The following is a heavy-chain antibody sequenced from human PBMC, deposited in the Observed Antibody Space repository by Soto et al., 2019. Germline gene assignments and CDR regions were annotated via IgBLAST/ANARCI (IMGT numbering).Heavy chain of an antibody. J-gene: IGHJ6*02. CDR2: TYYRSKWYN. V-gene: IGHV6-1*01. Sequence: QVQLQQSGPGLVKPSQTLSLTCAISGDSVSSNSAAWNWIRQSPSRGLEWLGRTYYRSKWYNDYAVSVQSRITIDPVTFTNQFLQQLNSVTPEDTAVCYRAREANTVIALYYDFDVWGQGTTVTVSS. CDR3: AREANTVIALYYDFDV. D-gene: IGHD2-21*01. CDR1: GDSVSSNSAA.